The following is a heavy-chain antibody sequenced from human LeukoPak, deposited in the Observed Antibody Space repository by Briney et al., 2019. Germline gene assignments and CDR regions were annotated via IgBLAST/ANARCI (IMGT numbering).Heavy chain of an antibody. J-gene: IGHJ6*02. D-gene: IGHD4-23*01. CDR1: GFAFHNYA. V-gene: IGHV3-9*01. Sequence: GGSLRLSCVGSGFAFHNYAMHWVRRPPGKGLEWVSAINWNSDTKAYADTVKGRFTISRDRARNSLYLQMDSLRPEDTALYYCAKDTGGNGAYFYAMDVWGQGTSVTVSS. CDR3: AKDTGGNGAYFYAMDV. CDR2: INWNSDTK.